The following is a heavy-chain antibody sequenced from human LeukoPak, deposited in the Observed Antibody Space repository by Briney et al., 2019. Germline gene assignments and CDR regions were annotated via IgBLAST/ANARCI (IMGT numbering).Heavy chain of an antibody. CDR1: GFTVSSNY. D-gene: IGHD1-20*01. J-gene: IGHJ4*02. V-gene: IGHV3-53*05. CDR3: AKDMRPGITGNFDY. Sequence: GGSLRLSCAASGFTVSSNYMSWVRQAPGKGLEWVSVIYSGGSTYYADSVKGRFTISRDNAKNSLYLQMNSLRAEDTALYYCAKDMRPGITGNFDYWGQGTLVTVSS. CDR2: IYSGGST.